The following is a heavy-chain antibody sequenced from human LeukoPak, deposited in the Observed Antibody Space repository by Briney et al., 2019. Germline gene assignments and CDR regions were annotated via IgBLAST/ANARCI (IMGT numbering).Heavy chain of an antibody. V-gene: IGHV3-23*01. CDR2: ISDSGDST. J-gene: IGHJ6*04. Sequence: GGSLRLSCAASGFTFSSHAMNWVRQAPGKGLEWVSSISDSGDSTYYADSVKGRFTISRDTSKNTLYLQMNSLRAEDTAVYYCAELGITMIGGVWGKGTTVTISS. CDR3: AELGITMIGGV. D-gene: IGHD3-10*02. CDR1: GFTFSSHA.